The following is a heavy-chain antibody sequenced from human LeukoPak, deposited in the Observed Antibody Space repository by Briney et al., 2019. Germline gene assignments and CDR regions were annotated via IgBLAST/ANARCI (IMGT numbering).Heavy chain of an antibody. Sequence: GGSLRLSCALSGFTLNDYGVHWVRQAPGKGLEWVTIISSEDIIKYADSVKGRFTASRDSSKNTVYLQMNSLRAEDTAVYYCARDKLPSGSRAFDIWGQGTMVTVSP. J-gene: IGHJ3*02. D-gene: IGHD3-10*01. CDR2: ISSEDIIK. V-gene: IGHV3-33*01. CDR1: GFTLNDYG. CDR3: ARDKLPSGSRAFDI.